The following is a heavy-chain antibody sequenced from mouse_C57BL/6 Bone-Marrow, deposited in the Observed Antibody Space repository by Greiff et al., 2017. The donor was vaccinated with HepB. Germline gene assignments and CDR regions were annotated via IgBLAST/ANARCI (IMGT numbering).Heavy chain of an antibody. CDR2: ISYDGSN. Sequence: EVKLVESGPGLVKPSQSLSLTCSVTGYSITSGYYWNWIRQFPGNKLEWMGYISYDGSNNYNPSLKNRISITRDTSKNQFFLKLNSVTTEDTATYYCARQLRLFAYWGQGTLVTVSA. CDR1: GYSITSGYY. CDR3: ARQLRLFAY. V-gene: IGHV3-6*01. J-gene: IGHJ3*01. D-gene: IGHD3-2*02.